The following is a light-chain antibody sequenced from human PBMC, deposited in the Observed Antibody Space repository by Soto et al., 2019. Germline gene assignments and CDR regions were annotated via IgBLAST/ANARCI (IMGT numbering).Light chain of an antibody. J-gene: IGKJ4*01. Sequence: EIVMTQSPASLSVSLGETATLSCMASQSISNNLAWYQQKVGQAPRLLIYGATTRDTGIPARFSGSGSGTEFTLTISSLQTEDFAVYYCQQYNKWPPLTFGGGTKVDIK. V-gene: IGKV3-15*01. CDR1: QSISNN. CDR3: QQYNKWPPLT. CDR2: GAT.